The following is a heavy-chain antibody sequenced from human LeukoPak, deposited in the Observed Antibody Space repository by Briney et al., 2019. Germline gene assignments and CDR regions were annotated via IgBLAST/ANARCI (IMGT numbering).Heavy chain of an antibody. CDR2: ISSSSSYI. Sequence: PGGSLRLSCAASGFTFSSYSMNWVRQAPGKGLEWVSSISSSSSYIYYADSVKGRFTISRDNAKNSLYLQMNSLRAEDTAVYYCARSGYCTNGVCPQNHWGQGTLVTVSS. D-gene: IGHD2-8*01. V-gene: IGHV3-21*01. CDR3: ARSGYCTNGVCPQNH. J-gene: IGHJ5*02. CDR1: GFTFSSYS.